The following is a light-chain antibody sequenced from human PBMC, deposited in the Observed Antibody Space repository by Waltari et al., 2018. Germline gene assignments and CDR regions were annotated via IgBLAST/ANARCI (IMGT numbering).Light chain of an antibody. CDR1: QSIDTY. Sequence: EIVLPQSPPTLSLSPGERATLSCRASQSIDTYLAWYQHKPGQAPRLLIYDASNRATGIPARFTGSGSGTDFTLTISSXXXEDFAVYYCQQRSRWPTFGGGTKVEIK. CDR3: QQRSRWPT. J-gene: IGKJ4*01. CDR2: DAS. V-gene: IGKV3-11*01.